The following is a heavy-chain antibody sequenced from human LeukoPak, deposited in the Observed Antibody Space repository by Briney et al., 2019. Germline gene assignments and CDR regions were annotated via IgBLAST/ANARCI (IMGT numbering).Heavy chain of an antibody. V-gene: IGHV1-8*01. CDR1: GYTFTSYD. CDR2: MNPNSGNT. J-gene: IGHJ5*02. D-gene: IGHD2-2*01. Sequence: ASVKVSCKASGYTFTSYDINWVRQATGQGLEWMGWMNPNSGNTGYAQKFQGRVTMTRNTSISTAYMELSSLRSEDTAVYYCARDLGCSSTSCYGEHNWFDPWGQGTLVTVSS. CDR3: ARDLGCSSTSCYGEHNWFDP.